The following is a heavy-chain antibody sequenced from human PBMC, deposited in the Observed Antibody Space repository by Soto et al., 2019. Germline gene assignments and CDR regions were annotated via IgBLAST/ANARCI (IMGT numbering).Heavy chain of an antibody. CDR1: GFTFTSYA. D-gene: IGHD1-26*01. V-gene: IGHV3-23*01. CDR3: GKEPGADCGDY. CDR2: ISVGSGGT. Sequence: EERLLESGGDLVPPGASLRLSCAASGFTFTSYAMTWVRQAPGKGLEWVAGISVGSGGTYYAESVKGRFTISRDNSKNTVYLKMHSLRDEDTALDSGGKEPGADCGDY. J-gene: IGHJ4*01.